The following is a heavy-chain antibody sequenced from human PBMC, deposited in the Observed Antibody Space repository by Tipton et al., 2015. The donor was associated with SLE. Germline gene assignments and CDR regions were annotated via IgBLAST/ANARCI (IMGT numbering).Heavy chain of an antibody. Sequence: SLRLSCAASGFTFDDYAMHWVRQAPGKGLEWVSGISWNSGSIGYADSVKGRFTISRDNAKNSLYLQMNSLRAEDMALYYCAKMQGRFREGEGYFDLWGRGALVTVSS. D-gene: IGHD3-10*01. CDR3: AKMQGRFREGEGYFDL. CDR2: ISWNSGSI. J-gene: IGHJ2*01. CDR1: GFTFDDYA. V-gene: IGHV3-9*03.